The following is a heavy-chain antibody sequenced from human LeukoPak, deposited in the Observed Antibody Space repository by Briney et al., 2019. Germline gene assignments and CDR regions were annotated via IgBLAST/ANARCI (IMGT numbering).Heavy chain of an antibody. CDR3: AKDPASSWQTYYFDY. CDR2: ISWNSGSI. J-gene: IGHJ4*02. D-gene: IGHD6-13*01. Sequence: GGSLRLSCAASGFTFDDYAMHWVRQAPGKGLEWVSGISWNSGSIGYADSVKGRFTISRDNAKNSLYLQMNSLRAEDMALYYCAKDPASSWQTYYFDYWGQGTLVTVSS. V-gene: IGHV3-9*03. CDR1: GFTFDDYA.